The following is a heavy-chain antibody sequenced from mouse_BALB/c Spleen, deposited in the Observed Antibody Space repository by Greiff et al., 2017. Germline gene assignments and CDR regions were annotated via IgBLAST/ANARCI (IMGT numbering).Heavy chain of an antibody. Sequence: VQLKESGPELVKPGASVKISCKASGYTFTDYNMHWVKQSHGKSLEWIGYIYPYNGGTGYNQKFKSKATLTVDNSSSTAYMELRSLTSEDSAVYYCGLGYFDYWGQGTTLTVSS. J-gene: IGHJ2*01. CDR3: GLGYFDY. CDR1: GYTFTDYN. CDR2: IYPYNGGT. V-gene: IGHV1S29*02.